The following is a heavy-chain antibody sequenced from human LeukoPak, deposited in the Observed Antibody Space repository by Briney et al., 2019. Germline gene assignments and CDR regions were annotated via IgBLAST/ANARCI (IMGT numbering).Heavy chain of an antibody. J-gene: IGHJ3*02. CDR2: IYYSGST. D-gene: IGHD4-17*01. CDR1: GGSISSSSYY. Sequence: SETLSLTCTVSGGSISSSSYYWGWIRQPPGKGLEWIGSIYYSGSTYYNPSLKSRVTISVDTSKNQFSLKLSSVTAADTAVYYCARGGWTTVTTSEAFDIWGQGTMVTVSS. V-gene: IGHV4-39*07. CDR3: ARGGWTTVTTSEAFDI.